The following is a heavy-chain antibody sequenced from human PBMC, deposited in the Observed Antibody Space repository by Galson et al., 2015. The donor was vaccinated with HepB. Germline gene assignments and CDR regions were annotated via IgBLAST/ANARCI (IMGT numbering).Heavy chain of an antibody. V-gene: IGHV3-49*03. D-gene: IGHD6-6*01. Sequence: SLRLSCAASGFTFGDYAMSWFRQAPGKGLEWVGFIRSKAYGGTTEYAASVKGRFTISRDDSKSIAYLQMNSLKTEDTAVYYCTRVGEADTIAARPAFYFDYWGQGTLVTVSS. CDR1: GFTFGDYA. CDR2: IRSKAYGGTT. J-gene: IGHJ4*02. CDR3: TRVGEADTIAARPAFYFDY.